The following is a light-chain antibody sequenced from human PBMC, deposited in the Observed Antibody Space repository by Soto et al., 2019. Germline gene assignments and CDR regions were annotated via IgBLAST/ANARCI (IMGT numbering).Light chain of an antibody. CDR3: QQRSNWPRT. CDR1: QSVSSY. CDR2: DAS. J-gene: IGKJ1*01. Sequence: EIELPESPATLSLSPGARSPLSGRASQSVSSYLAWYQQKPGQAPRLLIYDASNRATGIPARFSGSGSGTDFTLTISSLEPEDFAVYYCQQRSNWPRTFGQGTKVEIK. V-gene: IGKV3-11*01.